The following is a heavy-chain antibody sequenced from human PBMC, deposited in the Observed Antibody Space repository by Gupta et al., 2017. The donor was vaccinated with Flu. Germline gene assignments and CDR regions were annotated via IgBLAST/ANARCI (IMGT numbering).Heavy chain of an antibody. V-gene: IGHV3-74*01. D-gene: IGHD3-10*01. CDR2: IHSDGSET. CDR3: VRDNYGVDY. J-gene: IGHJ4*02. Sequence: MHWVRQAPGKGLVWVSEIHSDGSETNYADSVKGRFTVSRDNAKNTLYLQMNSLRAEDTAVYYCVRDNYGVDYWGQGTLVTVSS.